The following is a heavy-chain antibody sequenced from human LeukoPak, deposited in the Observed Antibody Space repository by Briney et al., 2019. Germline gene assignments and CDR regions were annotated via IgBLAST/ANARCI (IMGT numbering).Heavy chain of an antibody. CDR1: GYTFSNAW. J-gene: IGHJ4*02. V-gene: IGHV3-15*01. Sequence: GGSLRLSCAASGYTFSNAWMSWVRQAPGKGLEWVGRIKSKTDGGTTDYAAPVKGRFTISRDDSKNTLYLQMNSLKTEDTAVYYCTTMDYDILTGYYGGFDYWGQGTLVTVSS. CDR2: IKSKTDGGTT. CDR3: TTMDYDILTGYYGGFDY. D-gene: IGHD3-9*01.